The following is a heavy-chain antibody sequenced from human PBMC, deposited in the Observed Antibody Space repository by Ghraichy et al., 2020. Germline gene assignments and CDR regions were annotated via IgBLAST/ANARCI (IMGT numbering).Heavy chain of an antibody. D-gene: IGHD6-19*01. V-gene: IGHV3-23*01. CDR2: IRGSGVKT. CDR3: ARETDTSGWYSADS. CDR1: GFTFSNYA. Sequence: SCAASGFTFSNYAMSWLRQAPGKGLEWVSAIRGSGVKTYYADSVKGRFTVSRDNSKNSLFLQLNSLIAEDTAFYYCARETDTSGWYSADSWGRGTLVTVSS. J-gene: IGHJ1*01.